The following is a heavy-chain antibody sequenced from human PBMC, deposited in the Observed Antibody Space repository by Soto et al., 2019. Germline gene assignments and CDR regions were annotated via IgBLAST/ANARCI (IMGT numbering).Heavy chain of an antibody. CDR1: GFTFSSYA. D-gene: IGHD2-21*02. J-gene: IGHJ4*02. Sequence: SLSLSCSASGFTFSSYAMHWVRQAPGKGLEYVSAISSNGGSTYYADSVKGRFTISRDNSKNTLYLQMSSLRAEDTAVYYCVKEAYCGGDCYFPFFDYWGQGTLVTVSS. V-gene: IGHV3-64D*06. CDR3: VKEAYCGGDCYFPFFDY. CDR2: ISSNGGST.